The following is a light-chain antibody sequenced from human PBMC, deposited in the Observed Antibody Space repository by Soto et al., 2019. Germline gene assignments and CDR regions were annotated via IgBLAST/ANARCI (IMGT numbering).Light chain of an antibody. CDR2: GAS. CDR3: QHYDSLPIT. J-gene: IGKJ5*01. V-gene: IGKV3-20*01. Sequence: EVVLTQSPGTLALSRGERATLSCRASQSVSSSYLAWYQHRPGQAPRLLIFGASSRATGIPDRFSGTGSGTDFTLTISRLEPEDFAVFYCQHYDSLPITFGQGTRLEIK. CDR1: QSVSSSY.